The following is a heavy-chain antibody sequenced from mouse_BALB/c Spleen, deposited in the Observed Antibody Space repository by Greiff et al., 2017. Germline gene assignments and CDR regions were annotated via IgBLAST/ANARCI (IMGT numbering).Heavy chain of an antibody. Sequence: VQLQQSGAELVKPGASVKLSCTASGFNIKDTYMHWVKQRPKQGLEWIGRIDPANGNTKYDPKFQGKATITADTSSNTAYLQLSSLTSEDTAVYYCATTVVDYYAMDYWGQGTSVTVSS. D-gene: IGHD1-1*01. CDR1: GFNIKDTY. CDR2: IDPANGNT. V-gene: IGHV14-3*02. CDR3: ATTVVDYYAMDY. J-gene: IGHJ4*01.